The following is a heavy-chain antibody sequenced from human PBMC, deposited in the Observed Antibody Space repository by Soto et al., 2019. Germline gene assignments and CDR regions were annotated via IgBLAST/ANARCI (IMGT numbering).Heavy chain of an antibody. V-gene: IGHV3-48*03. CDR1: GFTFSSYE. Sequence: GGSLRLSCAASGFTFSSYEMNWVRQAPGKGLEWVSYISSSGSTIYYADSLKGRFTISRDNAKNSLYLQMNSLRAEDTAVYYCASFARGHDYWGQGTLVTVSS. D-gene: IGHD2-21*01. J-gene: IGHJ4*02. CDR3: ASFARGHDY. CDR2: ISSSGSTI.